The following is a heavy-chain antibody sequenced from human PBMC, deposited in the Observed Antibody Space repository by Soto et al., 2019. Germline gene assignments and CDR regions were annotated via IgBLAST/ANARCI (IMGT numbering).Heavy chain of an antibody. CDR1: GGSFSGYY. J-gene: IGHJ6*03. CDR3: AREDPYYYMDV. V-gene: IGHV4-34*01. CDR2: INHSGST. Sequence: QVQLQQWGAGLLKPSETLSLTCAVYGGSFSGYYWSWIRQPPGKGLEWIGEINHSGSTNYNPSLKSRVTISVDTSKNQFSLKLSSVTAADTAVYYCAREDPYYYMDVWGKGTTVTVSS.